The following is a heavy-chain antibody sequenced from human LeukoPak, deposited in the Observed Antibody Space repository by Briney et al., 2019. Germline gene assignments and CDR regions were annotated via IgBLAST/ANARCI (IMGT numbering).Heavy chain of an antibody. CDR2: FCGSGGST. D-gene: IGHD3-22*01. CDR1: GFSLSVYC. J-gene: IGHJ4*02. Sequence: GGSLRLSCAASGFSLSVYCMHWVRHAPGEGLECVSAFCGSGGSTYYADAVKGRFTISRDNSKNKLYLQMNSLRAEDTAVYYCAKDLAYYYDSRPIDYWGQGTLVTVSS. CDR3: AKDLAYYYDSRPIDY. V-gene: IGHV3-23*01.